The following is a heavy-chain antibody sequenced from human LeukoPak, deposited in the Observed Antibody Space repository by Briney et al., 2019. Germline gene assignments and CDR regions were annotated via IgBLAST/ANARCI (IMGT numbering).Heavy chain of an antibody. D-gene: IGHD1-26*01. J-gene: IGHJ3*02. V-gene: IGHV3-64D*06. CDR2: ISSKGHST. CDR3: VVRWELRDACDI. Sequence: GGTLRLSCSASGFTFSSFVMHWVRQAPGQGLEYVSAISSKGHSTYYADSVKGRFTISRDNSKNRLYLHISSLRAVYTAVYYCVVRWELRDACDIWAQGTMVTVFS. CDR1: GFTFSSFV.